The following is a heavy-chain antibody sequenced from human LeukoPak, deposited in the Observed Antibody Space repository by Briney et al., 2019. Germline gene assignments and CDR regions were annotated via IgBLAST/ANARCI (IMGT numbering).Heavy chain of an antibody. CDR3: ARATGAVPVRGWAFDI. CDR2: VYHTGSI. D-gene: IGHD2-2*01. Sequence: SETLSLTCAVSGGSISTSNWWNWVRQPPGMGLEWIGEVYHTGSIHYNASLKSRLTISLDNFNNQFSLKLTSVNAADTAMYYCARATGAVPVRGWAFDIWGQGTMVTVAS. CDR1: GGSISTSNW. J-gene: IGHJ3*02. V-gene: IGHV4-4*02.